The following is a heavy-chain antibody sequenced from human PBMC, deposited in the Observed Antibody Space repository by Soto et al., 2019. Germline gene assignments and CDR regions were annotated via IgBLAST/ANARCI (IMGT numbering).Heavy chain of an antibody. J-gene: IGHJ4*02. D-gene: IGHD3-3*01. CDR3: AKDYDFWSGYSSYFDY. V-gene: IGHV3-23*01. CDR2: ISGSGGST. Sequence: PGGSLRLSCAASGFTFSSYAMSWVRQAPGKGLEWVSAISGSGGSTYYADSVKGRFTISRDNSKNTLYLQMNSLRAEDTAVYYCAKDYDFWSGYSSYFDYWGQGTLVTVSS. CDR1: GFTFSSYA.